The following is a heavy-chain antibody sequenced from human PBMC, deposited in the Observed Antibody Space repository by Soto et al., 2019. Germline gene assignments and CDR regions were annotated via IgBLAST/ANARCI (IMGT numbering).Heavy chain of an antibody. CDR2: ISGSGGST. Sequence: GGSLRLSCAASGFTFSSYAMSWVRQAPGKGLEWVSAISGSGGSTYYADSVKGRFTISRDNSKNTLYLQMNSLRAEDTAVYYCAKDQHQFKYSSSFDYWGQGTLVTVSS. CDR3: AKDQHQFKYSSSFDY. CDR1: GFTFSSYA. V-gene: IGHV3-23*01. J-gene: IGHJ4*02. D-gene: IGHD6-6*01.